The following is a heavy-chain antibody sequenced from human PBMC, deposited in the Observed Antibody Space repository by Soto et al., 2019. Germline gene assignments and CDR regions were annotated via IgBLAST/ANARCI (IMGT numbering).Heavy chain of an antibody. CDR3: ARSGELWFGELYDYIDV. CDR2: ISACDGNT. V-gene: IGHV1-18*04. CDR1: GYTFTSYG. Sequence: ASVTVSCKASGYTFTSYGISWVRQAPGQGLEWMGRISACDGNTNYAQKLQGRVTMTTDTSTSTDYMELRSLTSEDTDVYYCARSGELWFGELYDYIDVWGKGTTVTVSS. D-gene: IGHD3-10*01. J-gene: IGHJ6*03.